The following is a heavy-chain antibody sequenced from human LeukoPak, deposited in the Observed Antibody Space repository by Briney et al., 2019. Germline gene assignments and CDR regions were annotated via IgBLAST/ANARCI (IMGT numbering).Heavy chain of an antibody. D-gene: IGHD3-22*01. CDR1: GYIFTSYY. CDR2: INPEGDST. CDR3: ARAHSRSSDFDY. V-gene: IGHV1-46*01. J-gene: IGHJ4*02. Sequence: ASVRVSCKASGYIFTSYYIHWVRQAPGQGLEWMGIINPEGDSTTYAQKFQGRVTMTSDTSTSTVYMELCSLRSEDTAVYYCARAHSRSSDFDYWGQGSLVTVSS.